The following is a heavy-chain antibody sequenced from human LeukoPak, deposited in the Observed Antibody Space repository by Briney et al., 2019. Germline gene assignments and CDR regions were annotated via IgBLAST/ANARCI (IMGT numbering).Heavy chain of an antibody. D-gene: IGHD3-16*01. V-gene: IGHV3-7*03. Sequence: GGSLRLSCAASGFTFSSYWMSWVRQAPGKGLEWVANIKQDGSEKYYVDSVKGRFTISRDNAKNTLYLQMNSLRAEDTAVYYCAKASYVLDAFDIWGQGTMVTVSS. CDR3: AKASYVLDAFDI. J-gene: IGHJ3*02. CDR1: GFTFSSYW. CDR2: IKQDGSEK.